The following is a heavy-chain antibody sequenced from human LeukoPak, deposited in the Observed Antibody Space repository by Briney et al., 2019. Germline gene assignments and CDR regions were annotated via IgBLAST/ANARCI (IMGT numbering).Heavy chain of an antibody. J-gene: IGHJ4*02. CDR1: GFTFSSYG. CDR2: ISYDGSNK. V-gene: IGHV3-30*18. Sequence: GGSLRLSCAASGFTFSSYGMHWVRQAPGKGLEWVAVISYDGSNKYYADSVKGRFTISRDNSKNTLYLQMNSLRAEDTAVYYCAKVWVLGYSSGWYYFDYWGQGTLVTVSS. D-gene: IGHD6-19*01. CDR3: AKVWVLGYSSGWYYFDY.